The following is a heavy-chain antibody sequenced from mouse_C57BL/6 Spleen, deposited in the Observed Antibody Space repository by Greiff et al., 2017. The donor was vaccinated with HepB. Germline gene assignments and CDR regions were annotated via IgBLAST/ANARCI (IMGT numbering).Heavy chain of an antibody. J-gene: IGHJ2*01. CDR1: GYTFTDYE. Sequence: VKLQESGAELVRPGASVTLSCKASGYTFTDYEMHWVKQTPVHGLEWIGAIDPETGGTAYNQKFKGKAILTADKSSSTAYMELRSLTSEDSAVYYCTRKGDYDYFDYWGQGTTLTVSS. D-gene: IGHD2-4*01. CDR3: TRKGDYDYFDY. V-gene: IGHV1-15*01. CDR2: IDPETGGT.